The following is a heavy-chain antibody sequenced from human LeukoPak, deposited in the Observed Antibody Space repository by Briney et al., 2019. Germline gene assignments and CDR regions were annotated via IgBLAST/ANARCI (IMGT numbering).Heavy chain of an antibody. D-gene: IGHD6-19*01. J-gene: IGHJ4*02. CDR1: GYNFIGYY. V-gene: IGHV1-2*02. CDR3: AKVAVSGWYSGGNFDY. Sequence: ASVKVSCKASGYNFIGYYIHWVRQAPGQGLESMGWINPGNGGISYAQKFQGRVTMTRDTSINTAYMDLNSLTSDDTAVYYCAKVAVSGWYSGGNFDYWGQGTLVTVSS. CDR2: INPGNGGI.